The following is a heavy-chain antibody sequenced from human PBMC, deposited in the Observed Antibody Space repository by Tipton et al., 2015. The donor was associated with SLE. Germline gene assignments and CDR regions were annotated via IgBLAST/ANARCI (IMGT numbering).Heavy chain of an antibody. J-gene: IGHJ3*02. CDR2: IYYSGST. CDR1: GGSISSYY. Sequence: TLSLTCTVSGGSISSYYWSWIRQPPGKGLEWIGYIYYSGSTNYNPSLKSRVTLSVDTSKNQFSLKLSSVTAADTAVYYCAREVTDYSCDAFDIWGQGTMVTVSS. CDR3: AREVTDYSCDAFDI. D-gene: IGHD4-11*01. V-gene: IGHV4-59*01.